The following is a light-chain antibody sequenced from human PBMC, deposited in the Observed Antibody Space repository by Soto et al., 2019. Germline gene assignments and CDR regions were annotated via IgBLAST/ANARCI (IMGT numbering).Light chain of an antibody. CDR1: ENVATSY. V-gene: IGKV3-20*01. CDR3: QEYGRSPYT. Sequence: EIVLTQSPGTLSLSPGERATLSCRASENVATSYLGWYQQKPGQAPRLLISGTSTRATGIPDRFSGGGSGTDFNLTISRLETEDSAIYFCQEYGRSPYTFGLGTKLEIK. CDR2: GTS. J-gene: IGKJ2*01.